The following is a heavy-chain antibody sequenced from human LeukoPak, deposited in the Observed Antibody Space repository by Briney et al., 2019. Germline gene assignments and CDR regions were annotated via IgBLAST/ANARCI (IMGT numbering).Heavy chain of an antibody. CDR1: GGSISSYY. CDR2: IYYSGST. V-gene: IGHV4-59*12. Sequence: SETLSLTCTVSGGSISSYYWSWIRQPPGKGLEWIGSIYYSGSTYYNPSLKSRVTISVDTSKNQFSLKLSSVTAADTAVYYCARDVYASYGSGTHSYDYWGQGTLVTVSS. D-gene: IGHD3-10*01. J-gene: IGHJ4*02. CDR3: ARDVYASYGSGTHSYDY.